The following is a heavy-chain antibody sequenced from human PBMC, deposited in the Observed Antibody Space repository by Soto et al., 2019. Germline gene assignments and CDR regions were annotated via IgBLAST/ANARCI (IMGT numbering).Heavy chain of an antibody. J-gene: IGHJ5*02. CDR1: VNAFTKYE. V-gene: IGHV1-8*01. CDR3: ARGRGGHCAGGKCNRWLDP. Sequence: SVKISCKAYVNAFTKYETIWVRQATGQGPEWMGWMNPNTGDTVYAQKFHGRVTLTRDTSISTAYMDLSSLRYDDTAVYYCARGRGGHCAGGKCNRWLDPWGQGTLVTVSS. D-gene: IGHD2-21*01. CDR2: MNPNTGDT.